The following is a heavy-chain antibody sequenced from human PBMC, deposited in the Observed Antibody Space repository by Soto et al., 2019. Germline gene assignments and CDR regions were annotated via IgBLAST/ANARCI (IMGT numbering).Heavy chain of an antibody. CDR1: GFTFSSYA. D-gene: IGHD3-22*01. V-gene: IGHV3-23*01. CDR3: AKERITMIVVVRPHFDY. CDR2: ISGSGGST. J-gene: IGHJ4*02. Sequence: GGSLRLSCAASGFTFSSYAMSWVRQAPGKGLEWVSAISGSGGSTYYADSVKGRFTISRDNSKNTLNLQMNSLRAEDTAVYYCAKERITMIVVVRPHFDYWGQGTLVTVSS.